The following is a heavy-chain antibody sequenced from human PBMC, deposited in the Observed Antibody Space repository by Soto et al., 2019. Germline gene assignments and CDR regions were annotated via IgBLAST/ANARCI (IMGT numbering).Heavy chain of an antibody. V-gene: IGHV4-61*01. J-gene: IGHJ4*02. D-gene: IGHD5-12*01. CDR3: AREWRDGYIYGYYFDY. CDR2: IYYSGST. CDR1: GGSVSSGSYY. Sequence: PSETLSLTCTVSGGSVSSGSYYWSWIRQPPGKGLEWIGYIYYSGSTNYNPSLKSRVTISVDTSKNQFSLKLSSVTAADTAVYYCAREWRDGYIYGYYFDYWGQGTLVTVSS.